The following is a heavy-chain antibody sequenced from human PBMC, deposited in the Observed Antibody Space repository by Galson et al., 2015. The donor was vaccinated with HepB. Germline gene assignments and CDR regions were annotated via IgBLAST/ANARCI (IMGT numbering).Heavy chain of an antibody. Sequence: SLRLSCAASGFTVSNHYMNWVRQAPGTGLEWVSVLYSSGATHYTDSVKGRFTISSDNSKNTVYLQMNSLRVEDTAVYYCARDRGIAADVSSAYYYHGIDVWGQGTTVTVSS. V-gene: IGHV3-53*01. CDR2: LYSSGAT. D-gene: IGHD6-13*01. J-gene: IGHJ6*02. CDR1: GFTVSNHY. CDR3: ARDRGIAADVSSAYYYHGIDV.